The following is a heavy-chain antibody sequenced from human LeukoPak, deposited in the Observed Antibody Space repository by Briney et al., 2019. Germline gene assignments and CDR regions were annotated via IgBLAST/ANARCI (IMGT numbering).Heavy chain of an antibody. Sequence: PGGSLRLSCAASGFTFSSNWMSWVRQAPGKGLEWVGYIKQDGSEIYYVDSVKGRFSISRDNAKKSLYLQMNSLRAEDTAVYYCAREARGDAFDIWGQGTMVTVSS. CDR1: GFTFSSNW. J-gene: IGHJ3*02. CDR3: AREARGDAFDI. CDR2: IKQDGSEI. V-gene: IGHV3-7*01. D-gene: IGHD3-10*01.